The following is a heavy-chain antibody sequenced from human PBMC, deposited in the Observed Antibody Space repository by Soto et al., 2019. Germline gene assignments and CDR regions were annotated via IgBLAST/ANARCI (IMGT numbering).Heavy chain of an antibody. Sequence: QDQLVQSGAEVKKPGASVKISCAASGYTFTSHGISWVRQAPGQGLEWLGWISTYNSRTHYAQKVQGRVTMTTDTSTSTAYLHLRSLTFDDTAVYYCARARDCASPSCYQHYYYGMDNWGQGTTVTVSS. CDR2: ISTYNSRT. CDR1: GYTFTSHG. CDR3: ARARDCASPSCYQHYYYGMDN. J-gene: IGHJ6*02. D-gene: IGHD2-2*01. V-gene: IGHV1-18*04.